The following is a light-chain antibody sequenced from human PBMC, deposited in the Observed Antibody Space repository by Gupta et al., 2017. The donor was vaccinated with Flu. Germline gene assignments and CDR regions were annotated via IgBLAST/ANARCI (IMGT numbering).Light chain of an antibody. Sequence: DIQRTQSPSTLSAFVGDRVTITCQASQGISSWLAWYQQKPGTAPKLLIYEASSLEGGVPSRFSGSGSGTEFTLTISSLQPDDFATYYCQHYHSYPLTFGRGTKVEIK. V-gene: IGKV1-5*03. J-gene: IGKJ4*01. CDR2: EAS. CDR3: QHYHSYPLT. CDR1: QGISSW.